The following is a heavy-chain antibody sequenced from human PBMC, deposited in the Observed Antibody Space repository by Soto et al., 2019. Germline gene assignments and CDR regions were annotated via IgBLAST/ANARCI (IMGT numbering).Heavy chain of an antibody. CDR1: GGTFSSYT. CDR3: ARDWGTVRGRGFAP. CDR2: IIPILDIA. D-gene: IGHD3-10*01. Sequence: QVQLVQSGAEVKKPGSSVKVACKASGGTFSSYTISWVRQAPGQGLEWMGRIIPILDIANYAQKFQGRVTSPADKSTSTAYMELSSLRSEDTAVYYCARDWGTVRGRGFAPWGQGTLVTVS. V-gene: IGHV1-69*08. J-gene: IGHJ5*02.